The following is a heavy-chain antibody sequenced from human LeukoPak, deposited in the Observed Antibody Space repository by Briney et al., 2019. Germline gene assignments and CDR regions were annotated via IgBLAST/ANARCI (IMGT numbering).Heavy chain of an antibody. CDR2: IYYSGST. CDR3: ASRGGYYDSSGYRYFDY. Sequence: SETLSLTCTVSGGSISSGGYYWSWIRQHPGKGLEWIGYIYYSGSTYYNPSLKSRVTISVDTSKNQFSLKLSSVTAADTAVYYCASRGGYYDSSGYRYFDYWGQGTLGTVSS. CDR1: GGSISSGGYY. D-gene: IGHD3-22*01. J-gene: IGHJ4*02. V-gene: IGHV4-31*03.